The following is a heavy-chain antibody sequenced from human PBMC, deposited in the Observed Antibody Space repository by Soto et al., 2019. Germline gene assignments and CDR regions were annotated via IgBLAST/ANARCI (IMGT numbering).Heavy chain of an antibody. CDR1: GFTFGISW. J-gene: IGHJ4*02. V-gene: IGHV3-7*01. Sequence: GSLRLSCAASGFTFGISWMSWVRQAPGEGLEWVANINGHGSETYYVDFVKGRFTISRDNAKNSLYLQMSSLRVEDTAVYYCARSSSPGSVDFWGQGTLVTVSS. CDR3: ARSSSPGSVDF. D-gene: IGHD2-2*01. CDR2: INGHGSET.